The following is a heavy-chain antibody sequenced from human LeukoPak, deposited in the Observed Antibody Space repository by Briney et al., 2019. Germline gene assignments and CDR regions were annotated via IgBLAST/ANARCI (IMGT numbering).Heavy chain of an antibody. D-gene: IGHD3-22*01. Sequence: GGSLRLSCAASGFTFSSYSMNWVRQAPGKGLEWVSSISSSSSYIYYADSVKGRFTISRDNAKNSLYLQMNSLRAEDTAVYYCARHYYDSSGYSSWFVPWGQGTLVTVSS. J-gene: IGHJ5*02. CDR1: GFTFSSYS. CDR2: ISSSSSYI. CDR3: ARHYYDSSGYSSWFVP. V-gene: IGHV3-21*01.